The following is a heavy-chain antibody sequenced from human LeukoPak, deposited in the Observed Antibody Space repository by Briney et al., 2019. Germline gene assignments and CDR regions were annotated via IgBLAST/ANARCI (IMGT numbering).Heavy chain of an antibody. J-gene: IGHJ4*02. CDR3: AREPPGY. V-gene: IGHV4-61*02. CDR2: IYTNGGA. CDR1: GGSLTSGNYY. Sequence: SQTLSLTCTVSGGSLTSGNYYWNWLRQPAGKGLEWIGRIYTNGGASYNPSLKSRVTISIDASKNQFSLKLSSVTAADTAVYYCAREPPGYWGQGILVTVSS.